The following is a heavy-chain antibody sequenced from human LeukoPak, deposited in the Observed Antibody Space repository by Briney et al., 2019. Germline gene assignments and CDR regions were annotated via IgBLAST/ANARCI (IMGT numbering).Heavy chain of an antibody. CDR2: ISYAGSNK. CDR1: GFTLRRYA. J-gene: IGHJ3*02. Sequence: GRSLRLSCAPSGFTLRRYAITWVRQAPGTGLECLAVISYAGSNKYYADSVKGRFTISRDNSKNTLYLQMNSLRAEDTAVYYCAREYKEPQDIVVVVAAEPAFDIWGQGTMVTVSS. CDR3: AREYKEPQDIVVVVAAEPAFDI. D-gene: IGHD2-15*01. V-gene: IGHV3-30*04.